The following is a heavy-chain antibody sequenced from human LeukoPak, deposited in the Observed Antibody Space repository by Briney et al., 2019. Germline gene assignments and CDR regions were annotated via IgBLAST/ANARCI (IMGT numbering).Heavy chain of an antibody. V-gene: IGHV3-23*01. J-gene: IGHJ4*02. CDR3: AKMVREFYTVSYYFDY. CDR2: ISGSGAGT. CDR1: GFTFSSYA. D-gene: IGHD2-8*01. Sequence: PGGSLGLSCAVSGFTFSSYAMNWVRQAPGKGLEWVSGISGSGAGTYYADSVKGRFTISRDNSKNTLYLQMNSLRAEDTAVYYCAKMVREFYTVSYYFDYWGQGTLVTVSS.